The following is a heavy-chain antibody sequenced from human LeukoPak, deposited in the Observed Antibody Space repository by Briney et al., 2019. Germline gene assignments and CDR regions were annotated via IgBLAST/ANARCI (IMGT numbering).Heavy chain of an antibody. J-gene: IGHJ4*02. V-gene: IGHV1-2*02. CDR1: GYTFTGYF. CDR2: LNPNTGGT. Sequence: VASVKVSRRASGYTFTGYFPHWVRQAPGQGLEWMGWLNPNTGGTNSAQKFQGRVSMTRDTSISTAYMELSSLRSDDTAVYYCARVNNYYDASNYLYYFDSWGQGTLVTVSS. D-gene: IGHD3-22*01. CDR3: ARVNNYYDASNYLYYFDS.